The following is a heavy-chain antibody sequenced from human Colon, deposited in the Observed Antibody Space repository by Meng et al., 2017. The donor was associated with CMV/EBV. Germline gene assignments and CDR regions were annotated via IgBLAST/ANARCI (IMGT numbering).Heavy chain of an antibody. J-gene: IGHJ4*02. CDR3: AKGGMGPTVFDY. Sequence: GESLKISCAASGFTFSGYWMHWVRQAPGKGLVWVARLNNDGTYMTYADSMKGRFTISRDNSKNTLYLQMNSLRVEDTAVYYCAKGGMGPTVFDYWGPGSLVTVSS. CDR2: LNNDGTYM. D-gene: IGHD1-26*01. CDR1: GFTFSGYW. V-gene: IGHV3-74*03.